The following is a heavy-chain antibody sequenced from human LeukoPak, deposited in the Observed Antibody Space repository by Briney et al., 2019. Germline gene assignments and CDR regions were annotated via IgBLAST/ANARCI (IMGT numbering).Heavy chain of an antibody. CDR3: ARDRGYSGYDDFDY. CDR1: GFTFSSYS. D-gene: IGHD5-12*01. J-gene: IGHJ4*02. V-gene: IGHV3-48*01. CDR2: ISSSSSTI. Sequence: PGGSLRLSCAASGFTFSSYSMNWDRQAPGKGLEWVSYISSSSSTIYYADSVKGRFTISRDNAKNSLYLQMNSLRAEDTAVYYCARDRGYSGYDDFDYWGQGTLVTVSS.